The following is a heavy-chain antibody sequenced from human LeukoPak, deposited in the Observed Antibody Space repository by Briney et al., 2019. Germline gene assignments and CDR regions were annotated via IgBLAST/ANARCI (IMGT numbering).Heavy chain of an antibody. J-gene: IGHJ4*02. CDR3: AHAGLTSSFDY. CDR1: GFSLSTNGVG. D-gene: IGHD3-16*01. CDR2: IYWNDDK. Sequence: SGPTLVNPTQTLTLTRTFSGFSLSTNGVGVGWIRQPPGKALEWLALIYWNDDKRYSLSLKNRLTITKDTSKTQVVLTMTNMDPVDTATYYCAHAGLTSSFDYWGQGSLVTVSS. V-gene: IGHV2-5*01.